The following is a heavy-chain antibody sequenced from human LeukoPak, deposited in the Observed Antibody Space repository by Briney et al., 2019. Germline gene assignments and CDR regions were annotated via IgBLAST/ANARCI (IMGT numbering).Heavy chain of an antibody. Sequence: ASVKVSCKASGYTFTSYDINWVRQATGQGLEWMGWMNPNSGNTGYAQKFQGRFTMTRNTSISTAYMELSSLRSEDTAVYYCARGRSTTGTTSDWFDPWGQGTLVTVSS. D-gene: IGHD1-1*01. V-gene: IGHV1-8*01. CDR2: MNPNSGNT. J-gene: IGHJ5*02. CDR1: GYTFTSYD. CDR3: ARGRSTTGTTSDWFDP.